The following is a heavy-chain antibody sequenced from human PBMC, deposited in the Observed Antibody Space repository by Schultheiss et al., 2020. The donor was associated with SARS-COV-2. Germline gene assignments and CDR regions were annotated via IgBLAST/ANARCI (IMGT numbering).Heavy chain of an antibody. CDR1: GFTFRRHA. Sequence: GGSLRLSCATSGFTFRRHAMHWVRQAPGKGLEWLAVILSDGSKKFYAESVKGRFTISRDNSGNTVYLQMNSLTTEDTAVYYCAKDLGYYDFWSGYYTGDACMDVWGQGTTVTVSS. J-gene: IGHJ6*02. D-gene: IGHD3-3*01. CDR2: ILSDGSKK. V-gene: IGHV3-33*03. CDR3: AKDLGYYDFWSGYYTGDACMDV.